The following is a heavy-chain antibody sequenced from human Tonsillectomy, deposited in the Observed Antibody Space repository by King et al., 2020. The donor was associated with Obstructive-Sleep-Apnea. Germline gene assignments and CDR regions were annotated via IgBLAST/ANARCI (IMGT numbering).Heavy chain of an antibody. D-gene: IGHD5-24*01. J-gene: IGHJ4*02. V-gene: IGHV4-39*07. CDR3: ARADNRDGYNRFDY. CDR2: IYYSGST. CDR1: GGSISSSSYY. Sequence: LQLQESGPGLVKPSETLSLTCTVSGGSISSSSYYWGWIRQPPGKGLEWIGSIYYSGSTYYNPSLKSRVTISVDTSKNQFSLKLSSVTAADTAVYYCARADNRDGYNRFDYWGQGTLVTVSS.